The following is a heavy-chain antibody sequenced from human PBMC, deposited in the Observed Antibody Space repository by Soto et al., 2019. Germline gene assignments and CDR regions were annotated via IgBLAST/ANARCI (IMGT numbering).Heavy chain of an antibody. Sequence: PSETLSLTCTVSGESFSNYSCNWVRKSAGKGLEWIGRIYPTGSTTYNPSLKSRLTMSVDTSKDQFSLRLTSMTAADTAVYYCATGRSEVVPGAMDTWGQGTLVT. CDR2: IYPTGST. CDR1: GESFSNYS. CDR3: ATGRSEVVPGAMDT. V-gene: IGHV4-4*07. D-gene: IGHD2-2*01. J-gene: IGHJ5*02.